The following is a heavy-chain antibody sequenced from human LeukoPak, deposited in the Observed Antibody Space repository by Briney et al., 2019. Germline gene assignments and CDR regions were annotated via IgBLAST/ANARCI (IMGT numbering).Heavy chain of an antibody. CDR1: GGSVSSGSYD. Sequence: SETLSLTCTVFGGSVSSGSYDWSCIRPPPGKGRGWIGYIYYSVRTTYHPSLKSRVPISVGTSKNQFSLKPSSVTAADTDVYYCATRGEGISSYGYVYWGQGTLVTVSS. CDR3: ATRGEGISSYGYVY. CDR2: IYYSVRT. V-gene: IGHV4-61*01. J-gene: IGHJ4*02. D-gene: IGHD5-18*01.